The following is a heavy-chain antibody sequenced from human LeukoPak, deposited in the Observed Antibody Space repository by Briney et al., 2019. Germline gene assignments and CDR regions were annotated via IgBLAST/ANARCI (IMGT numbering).Heavy chain of an antibody. J-gene: IGHJ4*02. CDR3: AREGKNWGHFDY. CDR1: GFTFNDHY. Sequence: GGSLRLSCAASGFTFNDHYMDWVRQAPGKGLEWVGRTRNKANSFTTEYAASVRGRFTISRDDSKNSLYLQMSSLRAEDTAVYYCAREGKNWGHFDYWGQGTLVTVSS. V-gene: IGHV3-72*01. D-gene: IGHD7-27*01. CDR2: TRNKANSFTT.